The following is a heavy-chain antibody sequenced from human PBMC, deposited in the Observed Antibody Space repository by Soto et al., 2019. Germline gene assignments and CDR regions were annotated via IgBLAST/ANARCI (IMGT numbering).Heavy chain of an antibody. D-gene: IGHD1-26*01. CDR2: ISGSGGST. Sequence: GGSLRLSCAASGLTFSSYAMSWVRQAPGKGLEWVSGISGSGGSTYYADSVKGRFTISRDNSKNTLYLLMNSLRAEHTAVYYCAKASLRYGGSYFDSWGQGTLVTVSS. V-gene: IGHV3-23*01. J-gene: IGHJ4*02. CDR1: GLTFSSYA. CDR3: AKASLRYGGSYFDS.